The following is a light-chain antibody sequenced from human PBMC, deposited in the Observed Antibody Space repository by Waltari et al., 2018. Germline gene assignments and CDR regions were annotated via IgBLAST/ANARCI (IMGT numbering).Light chain of an antibody. V-gene: IGLV6-57*04. CDR1: SGSIASYY. Sequence: NFMLTQPHSVSESPGKTVTISCTRSSGSIASYYVQLYQQRPGSAPTTVIYDDDLRPSGVPDRFSGSIDSSSNSASLTISGLKTEDEADYYCQSYDDTTNQVFGGGTKLTVL. J-gene: IGLJ2*01. CDR2: DDD. CDR3: QSYDDTTNQV.